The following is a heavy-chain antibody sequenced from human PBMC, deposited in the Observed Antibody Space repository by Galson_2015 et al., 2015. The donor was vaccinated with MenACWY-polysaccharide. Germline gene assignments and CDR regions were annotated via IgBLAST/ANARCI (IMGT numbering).Heavy chain of an antibody. CDR3: ARFAEQQLVLETPNDY. CDR2: INPNSGGT. Sequence: SVKVSCKASGYTFTGYYMHWVRQAPGQGLEWMGRINPNSGGTNYAQKFQGRVTMTRDTSISTAYMELSRLRSDDTAVYYCARFAEQQLVLETPNDYWGQGTLVTVSS. CDR1: GYTFTGYY. D-gene: IGHD6-13*01. J-gene: IGHJ4*02. V-gene: IGHV1-2*06.